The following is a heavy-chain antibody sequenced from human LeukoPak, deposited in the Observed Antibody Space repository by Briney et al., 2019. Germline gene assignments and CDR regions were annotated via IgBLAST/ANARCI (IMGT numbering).Heavy chain of an antibody. D-gene: IGHD3-3*01. CDR2: ISYDGSNK. J-gene: IGHJ4*02. V-gene: IGHV3-30*18. CDR1: GFTFSSYG. CDR3: VKDVLRFLEWLPDY. Sequence: GRSLRLSCAASGFTFSSYGMHWVRQAPGKGLEWVAVISYDGSNKYYADSVKGRFTMSRDNSKNTLYLQMNSLRAEDTAVYYCVKDVLRFLEWLPDYWGQGTLVTVSS.